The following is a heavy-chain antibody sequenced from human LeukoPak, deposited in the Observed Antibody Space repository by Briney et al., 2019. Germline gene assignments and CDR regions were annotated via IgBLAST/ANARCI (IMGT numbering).Heavy chain of an antibody. D-gene: IGHD5/OR15-5a*01. J-gene: IGHJ2*01. V-gene: IGHV3-21*01. CDR2: ISSSGSHI. Sequence: PGGSLRLSCTASESTFSSFPMSWVRQAPGRGLEWISSISSSGSHIYYADSLKGRFTVSRDNVKNSLYVQMNSLRAEDTAVYYCAKIGVSGHWYFDLWGRGTLVTVSS. CDR3: AKIGVSGHWYFDL. CDR1: ESTFSSFP.